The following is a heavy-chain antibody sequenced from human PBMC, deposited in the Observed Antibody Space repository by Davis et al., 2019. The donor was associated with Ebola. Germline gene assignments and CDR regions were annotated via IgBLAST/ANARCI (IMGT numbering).Heavy chain of an antibody. Sequence: ASVKVSCKASGYTFTSYGISWVRQAPGQGLEWMGWISAYNGNTNYAQKLQGRVTMTTDTSTSTAYMELRSLRSDDTAVYYCAREITVSALFGLNYYGMDVWGQGTTVTVSS. J-gene: IGHJ6*02. CDR1: GYTFTSYG. D-gene: IGHD4-17*01. CDR3: AREITVSALFGLNYYGMDV. V-gene: IGHV1-18*01. CDR2: ISAYNGNT.